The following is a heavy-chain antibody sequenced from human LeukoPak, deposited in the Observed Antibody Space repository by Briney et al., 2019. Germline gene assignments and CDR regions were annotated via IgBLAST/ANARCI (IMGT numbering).Heavy chain of an antibody. J-gene: IGHJ5*02. CDR3: ARDSEYQLPLPNWFDP. CDR1: GYTFTSYY. Sequence: ASVKVSCKASGYTFTSYYMHWVRQAPGQGLEWMGIINPSGGSTSYAQKFQGRVTMTRDMSTSTDYMELSSLRSEDTAVYYCARDSEYQLPLPNWFDPWGQGTLVTVSS. CDR2: INPSGGST. D-gene: IGHD2-2*01. V-gene: IGHV1-46*01.